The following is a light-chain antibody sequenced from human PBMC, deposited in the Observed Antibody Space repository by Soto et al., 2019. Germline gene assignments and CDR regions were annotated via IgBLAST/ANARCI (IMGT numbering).Light chain of an antibody. CDR3: QQYYSFPPT. V-gene: IGKV4-1*01. Sequence: EIVMTQSPDSLTVSLGERATINCKSSQSVLYSSDNKNYLAWYQQRPGQPPNLLIYWASTRESGVPDRFSGSESGTDFTLTISSLQAEDVAVYYCQQYYSFPPTFGQGTKVEIK. CDR1: QSVLYSSDNKNY. J-gene: IGKJ1*01. CDR2: WAS.